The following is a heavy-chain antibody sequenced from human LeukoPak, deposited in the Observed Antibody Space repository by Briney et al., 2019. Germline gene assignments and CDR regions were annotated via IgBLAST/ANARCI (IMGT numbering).Heavy chain of an antibody. CDR1: GFTFSSYA. D-gene: IGHD1-14*01. J-gene: IGHJ2*01. CDR3: ANTGGSVYWYFDL. CDR2: ISGSGGST. V-gene: IGHV3-23*01. Sequence: AGGSLKLSCAASGFTFSSYAMSWVRQAPGKGLEWVSAISGSGGSTFYADSVKGRFTISRGNSKNTLYLQMNSLRAEDTAVYYCANTGGSVYWYFDLWGRGTLVTVSS.